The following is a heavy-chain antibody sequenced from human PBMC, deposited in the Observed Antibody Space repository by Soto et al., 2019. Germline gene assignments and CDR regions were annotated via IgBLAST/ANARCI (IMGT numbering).Heavy chain of an antibody. J-gene: IGHJ5*02. V-gene: IGHV4-34*01. CDR1: GGSFSGYY. CDR3: ARSRHIVVVTAISNWFDP. D-gene: IGHD2-21*02. CDR2: INDSGST. Sequence: PSETLSLTCAVYGGSFSGYYWSWIRQPPGKGLEWIGEINDSGSTNYNPSLKSRVTISVDTSKNQFSLKPSSVTAADTAVYYCARSRHIVVVTAISNWFDPWGQGTLVTVSS.